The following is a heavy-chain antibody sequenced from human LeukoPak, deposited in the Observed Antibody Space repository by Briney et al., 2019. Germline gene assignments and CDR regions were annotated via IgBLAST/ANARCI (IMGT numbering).Heavy chain of an antibody. CDR3: VRGNNWNAYYFDY. D-gene: IGHD1-20*01. CDR2: IHYSGST. J-gene: IGHJ4*02. CDR1: GGSISSYY. Sequence: SETLSLTCTVSGGSISSYYWSWIRQPPGKGLEWIGYIHYSGSTNYNPSFKSRVTISLDTSKNQFSLKLSAVTAADTAVYYCVRGNNWNAYYFDYWGQGTLVTVSS. V-gene: IGHV4-59*01.